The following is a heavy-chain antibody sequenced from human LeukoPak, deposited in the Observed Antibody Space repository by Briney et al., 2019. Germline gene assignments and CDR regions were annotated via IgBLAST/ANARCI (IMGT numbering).Heavy chain of an antibody. CDR1: GDSISSSSSYY. J-gene: IGHJ4*02. CDR3: ARAPSSSWFSQYYFDY. CDR2: THTSGNT. D-gene: IGHD6-6*01. Sequence: SETLSLTCTVSGDSISSSSSYYWSWIRQPAGKGLEWIGRTHTSGNTNYNPSLKSRVTISTDTSKNQFSLKLSSVTAADTAVYYCARAPSSSWFSQYYFDYWGQGTLVTVSS. V-gene: IGHV4-61*02.